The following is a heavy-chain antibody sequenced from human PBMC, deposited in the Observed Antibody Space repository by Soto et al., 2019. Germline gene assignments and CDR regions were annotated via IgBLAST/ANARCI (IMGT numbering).Heavy chain of an antibody. CDR1: GYTFTSYG. D-gene: IGHD3-10*01. V-gene: IGHV1-18*01. CDR3: ARVYRITMVRGELSEY. J-gene: IGHJ4*02. Sequence: QVQLVQSGAEVKKPGASVKVSCKASGYTFTSYGISWVRQAPGQGLEWMGWISAYNGNTNYAQKLQGRVTRTTDTSTSTAYMELRRLRSDDTAVYYCARVYRITMVRGELSEYWGQGTLVTVSS. CDR2: ISAYNGNT.